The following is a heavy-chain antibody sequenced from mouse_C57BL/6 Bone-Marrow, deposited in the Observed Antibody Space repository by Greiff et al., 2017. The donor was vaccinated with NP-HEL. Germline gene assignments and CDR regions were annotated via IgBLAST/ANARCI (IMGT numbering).Heavy chain of an antibody. CDR1: GYTFTSYW. D-gene: IGHD1-1*01. V-gene: IGHV1-7*01. Sequence: QVQLQQSGAELAKPGASVQLSCKASGYTFTSYWMHWVTQRPGQGLEWIGYINPSSGYTKYNQKFKDKATLTADKSSSTAYMQLSSLTYEDSAVYYCARSLITTVPYYYAMDYWGQGTSVTVSS. CDR3: ARSLITTVPYYYAMDY. J-gene: IGHJ4*01. CDR2: INPSSGYT.